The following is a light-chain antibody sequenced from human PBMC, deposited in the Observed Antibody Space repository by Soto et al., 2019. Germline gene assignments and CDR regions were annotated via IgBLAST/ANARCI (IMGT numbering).Light chain of an antibody. Sequence: EIVLTQSPGTLSLSPGERATLSCRASQSLSSGYLAWYQQKPGQAPRILIYAASSRATGIPDRFSGSGSGTEFTLSISSLQSEHLGVYYCQPYNNWPLTFGGGTKVDIK. CDR3: QPYNNWPLT. J-gene: IGKJ4*01. CDR1: QSLSSGY. CDR2: AAS. V-gene: IGKV3D-15*01.